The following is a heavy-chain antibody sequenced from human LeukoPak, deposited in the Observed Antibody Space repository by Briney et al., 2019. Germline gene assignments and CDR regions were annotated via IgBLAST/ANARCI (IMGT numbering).Heavy chain of an antibody. V-gene: IGHV3-48*03. CDR2: ISGSGSTT. D-gene: IGHD2-2*02. J-gene: IGHJ6*02. CDR3: ARLFVVVPAAIVDLGYYYGMDV. CDR1: GFTFSSYA. Sequence: PGGSLRLSCAASGFTFSSYAMNWVRQVPGKGLEWVSGISGSGSTTDYADSVKGRFTISRDNAKNSLYLQMNSLRAEDTAVYYCARLFVVVPAAIVDLGYYYGMDVWGQGTTVTVSS.